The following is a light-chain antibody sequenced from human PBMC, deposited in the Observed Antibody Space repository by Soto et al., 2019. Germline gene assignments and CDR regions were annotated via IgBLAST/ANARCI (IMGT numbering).Light chain of an antibody. CDR3: QQHISWPLT. V-gene: IGKV3-11*01. Sequence: DIVLTQPPVTLFLSPGESANLSCRASQSVTNSLAWYQQKPGQAPRLLVYDASNRATGIPTRFSGSGSGTDFTLTISNLEPEDFAVYYCQQHISWPLTFGGGTKVDI. CDR2: DAS. J-gene: IGKJ4*01. CDR1: QSVTNS.